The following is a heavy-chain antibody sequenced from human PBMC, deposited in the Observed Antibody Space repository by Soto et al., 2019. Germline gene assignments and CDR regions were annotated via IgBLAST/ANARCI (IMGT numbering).Heavy chain of an antibody. CDR3: ARQEGAAFYYDGMDV. CDR2: INRDGSIT. J-gene: IGHJ6*02. V-gene: IGHV3-74*01. Sequence: EVQLVESGGGLVQPGGSLRLSCAASGFTFSSYWMHWVRQAPGKGLVWVSRINRDGSITSYADSVKGRFTSSRDKAKNTLYLPMNRLIAEDTAVYSRARQEGAAFYYDGMDVWGQGTTVTVS. CDR1: GFTFSSYW.